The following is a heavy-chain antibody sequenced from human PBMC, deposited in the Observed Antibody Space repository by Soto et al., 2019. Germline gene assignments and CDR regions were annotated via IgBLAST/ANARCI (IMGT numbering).Heavy chain of an antibody. Sequence: GSLTLSCAASGFTFSSFWMHWVRQAPGKGLVWVSRINNDGSSTAYADSVKGRFTISRDNAKSTLYLQVTSLRAEDTAVYYCARDALIGNTEYGLGVWGQGTTVTVS. CDR3: ARDALIGNTEYGLGV. J-gene: IGHJ6*02. D-gene: IGHD2-21*01. V-gene: IGHV3-74*01. CDR1: GFTFSSFW. CDR2: INNDGSST.